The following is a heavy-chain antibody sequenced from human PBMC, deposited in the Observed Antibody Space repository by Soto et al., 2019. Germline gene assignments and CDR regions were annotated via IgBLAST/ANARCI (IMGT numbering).Heavy chain of an antibody. V-gene: IGHV3-23*01. CDR2: ISGGGGST. D-gene: IGHD2-15*01. CDR1: GFTFSSYA. J-gene: IGHJ4*02. Sequence: GGSLRLSCAASGFTFSSYAMSWVRQAPGKGLEWVSAISGGGGSTYYADSVKGRFTISRDNSKNTLYLQMNSLRAEDTAVYYCAKPSIVVVVAATLAYWGQGTLVTVSS. CDR3: AKPSIVVVVAATLAY.